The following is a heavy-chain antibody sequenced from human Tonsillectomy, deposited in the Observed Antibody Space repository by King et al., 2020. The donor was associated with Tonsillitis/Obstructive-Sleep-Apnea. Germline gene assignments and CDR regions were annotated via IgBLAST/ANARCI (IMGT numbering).Heavy chain of an antibody. CDR2: INADNGNT. V-gene: IGHV1-3*01. Sequence: HGQLVQSGAEVKKPGASVKVSCKASGYTFTSYAIHWVRQAPGQRLEWMGWINADNGNTEYSQKFQGRVTFTRDTAASTAYMVLSSLRSEDKAVYYCARRGVVAATPGKYWGQGSLVTVSS. CDR3: ARRGVVAATPGKY. D-gene: IGHD2-15*01. CDR1: GYTFTSYA. J-gene: IGHJ4*02.